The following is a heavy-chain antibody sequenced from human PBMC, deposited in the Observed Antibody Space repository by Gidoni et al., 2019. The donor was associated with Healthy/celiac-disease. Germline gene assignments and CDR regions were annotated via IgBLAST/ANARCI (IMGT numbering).Heavy chain of an antibody. V-gene: IGHV3-21*01. CDR1: GFTFSSYS. D-gene: IGHD3-22*01. Sequence: EVQLVESGGGLVKPGGSMRLAWAASGFTFSSYSMNWVRQAPGKGLGWVSSISSSSSYIYYADSVKGRFTISRDNAKNSLYLQMNSLRAEDTAVYYCARDRGTYYYDSSGYSWAFDIWGQGTMVTVSS. CDR2: ISSSSSYI. J-gene: IGHJ3*02. CDR3: ARDRGTYYYDSSGYSWAFDI.